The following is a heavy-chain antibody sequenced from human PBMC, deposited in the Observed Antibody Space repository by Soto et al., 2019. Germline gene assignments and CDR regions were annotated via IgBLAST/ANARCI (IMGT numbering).Heavy chain of an antibody. Sequence: QVQLQESGPGLVKPSQTLSLTCTVSGGSISSGDYYWSWIRQPPGKGLEWIGYLYYSGSTYYNPSLKSRVTISVETSKNQCSLQLSSVTAADTAVYACAWASPVVTGVWGQGTTVTGSS. V-gene: IGHV4-30-4*01. CDR3: AWASPVVTGV. CDR1: GGSISSGDYY. J-gene: IGHJ6*02. CDR2: LYYSGST. D-gene: IGHD5-18*01.